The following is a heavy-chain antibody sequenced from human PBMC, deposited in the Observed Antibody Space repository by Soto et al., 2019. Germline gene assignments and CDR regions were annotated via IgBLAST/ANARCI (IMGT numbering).Heavy chain of an antibody. V-gene: IGHV3-33*01. D-gene: IGHD6-6*01. CDR3: ARDGIAARHLYYYGMDV. J-gene: IGHJ6*02. CDR2: IWYDGSNK. Sequence: QVQLVESGGGVVQPGRSLRLSCAASGFTFSSYGMHWVRQAPGKGLEWVAVIWYDGSNKYYADSVKGRFTISRDNSKNTLYLQMNSLRAEDTAVYYCARDGIAARHLYYYGMDVWGQGTTVTVSS. CDR1: GFTFSSYG.